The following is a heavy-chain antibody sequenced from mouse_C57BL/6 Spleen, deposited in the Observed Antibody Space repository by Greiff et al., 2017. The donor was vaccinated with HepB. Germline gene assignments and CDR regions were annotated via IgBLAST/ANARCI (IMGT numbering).Heavy chain of an antibody. Sequence: VQLQQSGAELVKPGASVKISCKASGYAFSSYWMNWVKQRPGKGLEWIGRIYPGDGDTNYNGKFKGKATLTADKSSSTAYMQLSSLTSEDSAVYFCARKAQATYAMDYWGQGTSVTVSS. CDR3: ARKAQATYAMDY. V-gene: IGHV1-82*01. CDR1: GYAFSSYW. CDR2: IYPGDGDT. J-gene: IGHJ4*01. D-gene: IGHD3-2*02.